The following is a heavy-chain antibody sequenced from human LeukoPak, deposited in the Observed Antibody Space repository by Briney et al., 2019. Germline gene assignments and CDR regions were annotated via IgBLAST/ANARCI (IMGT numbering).Heavy chain of an antibody. J-gene: IGHJ4*02. D-gene: IGHD2/OR15-2a*01. V-gene: IGHV1-69*05. CDR2: IIPIFGTA. Sequence: SVKVSCKASGGTFSSYAISWVRQAPGQGLEWMGRIIPIFGTANYAQKFQGRVTITTDESTSTAYMELSSLRSEDTAVYYCARGFRGPRQPCNYWGQGTLVTVSS. CDR3: ARGFRGPRQPCNY. CDR1: GGTFSSYA.